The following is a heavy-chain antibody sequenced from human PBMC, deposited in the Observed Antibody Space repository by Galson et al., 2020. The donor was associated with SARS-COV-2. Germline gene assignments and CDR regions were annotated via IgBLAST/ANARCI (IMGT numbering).Heavy chain of an antibody. D-gene: IGHD3-16*02. CDR3: ARISSFRGYFDY. Sequence: GESLKISCKASGYTFTSYYMHWVRQAPGQGLEWMGIINPSGGSTSYAQKFQGRVTMTRDTSTSTVYMELSSLRSEDTAVYYCARISSFRGYFDYWGQGTLVTVSS. V-gene: IGHV1-46*01. CDR1: GYTFTSYY. CDR2: INPSGGST. J-gene: IGHJ4*02.